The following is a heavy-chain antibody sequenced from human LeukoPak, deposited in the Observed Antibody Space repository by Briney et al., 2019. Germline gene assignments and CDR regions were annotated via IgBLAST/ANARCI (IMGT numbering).Heavy chain of an antibody. J-gene: IGHJ4*02. CDR3: ARQDGYNYPFDY. D-gene: IGHD5-24*01. V-gene: IGHV4-39*01. CDR1: GGSISSSSYX. CDR2: IYYSGST. Sequence: XETLXXXCTVSGGSISSSSYXXGWIRQPPGXXLXWIGSIYYSGSTYYNPSLKSRVTISVDTSKNQFSLKLSSVTAADTAVYYCARQDGYNYPFDYWGQGTLVTVSS.